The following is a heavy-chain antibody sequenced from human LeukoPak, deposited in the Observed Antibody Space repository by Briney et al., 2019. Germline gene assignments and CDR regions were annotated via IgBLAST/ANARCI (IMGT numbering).Heavy chain of an antibody. D-gene: IGHD4-17*01. CDR3: ARLLMTTVTTPDAFDI. V-gene: IGHV3-53*01. CDR1: GFTFSSYE. J-gene: IGHJ3*02. Sequence: GGSLRLSCAASGFTFSSYEMTWVRQAPGKGLEWVSVINSGGSTYYADSVKGRFTISRDNSKNTLYLQMNSLRAEDTAVYYCARLLMTTVTTPDAFDIWGQGTMVTVSS. CDR2: INSGGST.